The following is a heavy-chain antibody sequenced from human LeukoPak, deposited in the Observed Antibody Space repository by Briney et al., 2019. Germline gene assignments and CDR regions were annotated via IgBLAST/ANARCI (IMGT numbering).Heavy chain of an antibody. J-gene: IGHJ4*02. Sequence: ASVKVSCKTSGYSENFYGITWVRQAPGQGLEWMGWISAYNGNTNYAQKLQGRVTMTTDTSTSTAYMELRSLRSDDTAVYYCARDRPITMVRGVIMALDYWGQGTLVTVSS. V-gene: IGHV1-18*01. CDR1: GYSENFYG. D-gene: IGHD3-10*01. CDR3: ARDRPITMVRGVIMALDY. CDR2: ISAYNGNT.